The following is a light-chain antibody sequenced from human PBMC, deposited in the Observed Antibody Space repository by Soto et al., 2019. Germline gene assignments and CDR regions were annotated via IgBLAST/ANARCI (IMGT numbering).Light chain of an antibody. Sequence: EIVLTQSPGTLSLSSGERATLSCRASQSVSSSYLAWYQQKPGQAPRLLMYGASRRATGIPDRFSGSGSGTDYSLTINRLEPEDFAVYYCQEYGSSRTFGQGTKVEI. CDR2: GAS. V-gene: IGKV3-20*01. CDR1: QSVSSSY. J-gene: IGKJ1*01. CDR3: QEYGSSRT.